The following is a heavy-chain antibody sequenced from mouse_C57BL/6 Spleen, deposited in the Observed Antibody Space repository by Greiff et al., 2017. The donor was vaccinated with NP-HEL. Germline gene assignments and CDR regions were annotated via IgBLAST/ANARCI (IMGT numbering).Heavy chain of an antibody. J-gene: IGHJ1*03. Sequence: VQLQQSGAELVKPGASVKISCKASGYAFSSYWMNWVKQRPGKGLEWIGQIYPGDGDTNYNGKFKGKATLTADKSSSTAYMQLSSLTSEDSAVYFCARAGRSYDWYFDVWGTGTTVTVSS. D-gene: IGHD1-1*01. CDR3: ARAGRSYDWYFDV. CDR1: GYAFSSYW. V-gene: IGHV1-80*01. CDR2: IYPGDGDT.